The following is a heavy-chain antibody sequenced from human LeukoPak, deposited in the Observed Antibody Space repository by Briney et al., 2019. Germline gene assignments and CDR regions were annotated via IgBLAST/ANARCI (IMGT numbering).Heavy chain of an antibody. Sequence: GGSLRLSCAASGFTFSSYGMSWVRQAPGKGLEWVSAITGSGGSIYYGDSVKGRFTISRDNSKNTLYLQMGSLRAEDMAVYYCARLPVDAFDIWGQGTMVTVSS. CDR3: ARLPVDAFDI. J-gene: IGHJ3*02. D-gene: IGHD3-16*01. CDR2: ITGSGGSI. CDR1: GFTFSSYG. V-gene: IGHV3-23*01.